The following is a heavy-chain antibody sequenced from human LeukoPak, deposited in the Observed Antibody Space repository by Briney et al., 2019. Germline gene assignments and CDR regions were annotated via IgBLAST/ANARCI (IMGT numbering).Heavy chain of an antibody. Sequence: SETLSLTCAVSGYSISSGYYWGWIRPPPGKGLEWIGSIYHSGSTYYNPSLKSRVTISVDTSKNQFSLKLSSVTAADTAVYYCQVRGVSSNPSDYWGQGTLVTVSS. V-gene: IGHV4-38-2*01. CDR1: GYSISSGYY. D-gene: IGHD3-10*01. CDR3: QVRGVSSNPSDY. CDR2: IYHSGST. J-gene: IGHJ4*02.